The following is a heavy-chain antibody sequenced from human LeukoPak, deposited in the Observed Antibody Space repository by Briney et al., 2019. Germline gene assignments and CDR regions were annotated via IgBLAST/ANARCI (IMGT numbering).Heavy chain of an antibody. D-gene: IGHD5-24*01. V-gene: IGHV4-39*01. CDR2: IYYSGST. J-gene: IGHJ4*02. CDR3: ARTYAGYRFYYFDY. Sequence: PSETLSLTCTVSGGSISSSSYYWGWIRQPPGKGLEWIGSIYYSGSTYYNPSLKSRVTISVDTSKNQFSLKLSSVTAADTAVYYCARTYAGYRFYYFDYWGQGILVTVSS. CDR1: GGSISSSSYY.